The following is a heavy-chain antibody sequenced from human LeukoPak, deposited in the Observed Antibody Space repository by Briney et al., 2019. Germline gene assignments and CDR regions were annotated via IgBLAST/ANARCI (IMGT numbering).Heavy chain of an antibody. V-gene: IGHV1-24*01. D-gene: IGHD5-18*01. CDR2: FDLEDGET. J-gene: IGHJ5*02. Sequence: ASVKVSCKVSGYTLTELSMHWVRQAPGKGLEWMGGFDLEDGETIYARKFQGRVTMTEDTSTDTAYMELSSLRSEDTAVYYCATGAPLSTAMVKGGWFDPWGQGTLVTVSS. CDR1: GYTLTELS. CDR3: ATGAPLSTAMVKGGWFDP.